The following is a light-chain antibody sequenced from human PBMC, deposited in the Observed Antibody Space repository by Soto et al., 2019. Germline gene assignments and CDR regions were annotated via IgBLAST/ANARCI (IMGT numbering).Light chain of an antibody. Sequence: EIVMTQSPATLSVSPGERVTLSCRASQSININLAWYQQRPGQAPRVLIYGASSRASGIPDRFSGSGSGTDFTLTISILEPDAFAFAYCQQYHNWPPLTFGGGTRVEIK. CDR2: GAS. CDR3: QQYHNWPPLT. J-gene: IGKJ4*01. V-gene: IGKV3D-15*03. CDR1: QSININ.